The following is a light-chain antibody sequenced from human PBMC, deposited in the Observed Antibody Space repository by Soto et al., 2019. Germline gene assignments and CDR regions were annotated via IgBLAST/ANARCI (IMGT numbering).Light chain of an antibody. CDR2: EVS. Sequence: QSALTQPASVSGSPGQSITISCTGTSSDVGGYNYVSWYQQHPGKAPKLMISEVSNRPSGVSNRFSGSKSANTASLTISGLQTEDEADYYCGSYTSSSTYVFGTGTKVTVL. CDR3: GSYTSSSTYV. V-gene: IGLV2-14*01. CDR1: SSDVGGYNY. J-gene: IGLJ1*01.